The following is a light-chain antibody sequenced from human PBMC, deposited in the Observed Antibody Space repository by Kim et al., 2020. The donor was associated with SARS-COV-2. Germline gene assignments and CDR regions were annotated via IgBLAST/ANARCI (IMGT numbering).Light chain of an antibody. V-gene: IGKV3-11*01. J-gene: IGKJ5*01. CDR1: QGVSNY. Sequence: GTLSWAPGDRATISCRASQGVSNYLAWYQQKPGQAPRLLIYEASKRAAGIPARFCGSGSGTDFTLTISRLEPGDSAVYFCQQRGSFGQGTRLEIK. CDR2: EAS. CDR3: QQRGS.